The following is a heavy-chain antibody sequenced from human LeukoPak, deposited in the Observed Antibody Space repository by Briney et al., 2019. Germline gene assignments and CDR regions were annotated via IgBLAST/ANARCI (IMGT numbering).Heavy chain of an antibody. V-gene: IGHV1-69*04. CDR3: ASNYKTEDLVDY. CDR1: GGTFSSYA. D-gene: IGHD5-24*01. CDR2: IIPILGIA. J-gene: IGHJ4*02. Sequence: GSSVKVSCKASGGTFSSYAISWVRQAPGQGLEWMGRIIPILGIANYAQKFQGRVTITADKSTSTAYMELSSLRSEDTAVYYCASNYKTEDLVDYWGQGTLVTVSS.